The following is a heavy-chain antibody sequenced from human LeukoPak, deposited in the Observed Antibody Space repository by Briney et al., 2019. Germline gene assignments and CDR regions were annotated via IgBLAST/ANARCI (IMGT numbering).Heavy chain of an antibody. CDR3: ARDGTAPGLYFDL. V-gene: IGHV3-7*01. CDR2: IRQDGGEK. Sequence: GSLRLSCAVSGFTFADYWMNWVRQAPGKGLEWVASIRQDGGEKSYVDSVKGRFSISRDNTKNSLYLQMSSPRAEDTAVYYCARDGTAPGLYFDLWGQGTLVTVSS. CDR1: GFTFADYW. J-gene: IGHJ4*01. D-gene: IGHD6-13*01.